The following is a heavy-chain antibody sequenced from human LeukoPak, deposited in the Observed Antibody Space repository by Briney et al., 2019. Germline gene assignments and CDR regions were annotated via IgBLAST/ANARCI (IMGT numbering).Heavy chain of an antibody. CDR1: GYTFTSYD. Sequence: GASVKVSCKASGYTFTSYDINWVRQATGQGLEWMGWMNPNSGNTGYAQKFQGRVTMTRNTSISTAYMELSSLRSEDTAVYYCARVDRLVSYYYGMDVWGQGTTVTVSS. CDR3: ARVDRLVSYYYGMDV. D-gene: IGHD6-19*01. CDR2: MNPNSGNT. V-gene: IGHV1-8*01. J-gene: IGHJ6*02.